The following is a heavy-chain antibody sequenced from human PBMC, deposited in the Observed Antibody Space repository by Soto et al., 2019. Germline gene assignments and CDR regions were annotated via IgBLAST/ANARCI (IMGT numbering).Heavy chain of an antibody. D-gene: IGHD2-2*01. J-gene: IGHJ4*02. CDR1: EGTFNNYV. CDR2: ILPIFATP. CDR3: AGRCDSTTCLGHFDY. Sequence: QVQLVQSGGEVKKPGSSVKVSCKAPEGTFNNYVVNWVRQAPGQGLEWMGGILPIFATPKYAQKFQGRVTITADKSTSTAYMELTSLRSADTAVYYCAGRCDSTTCLGHFDYWGQGTLVTVAS. V-gene: IGHV1-69*06.